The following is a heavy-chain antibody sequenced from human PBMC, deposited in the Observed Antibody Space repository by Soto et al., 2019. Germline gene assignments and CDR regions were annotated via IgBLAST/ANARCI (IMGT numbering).Heavy chain of an antibody. D-gene: IGHD6-13*01. Sequence: PSETLSLTCDVSGYSMTSGFYWGWIRQTPGKGLEWIGSVYHSGATYYNPSLQSRVSISVDTSKSQFSLKLISATAADTGTYYCARERTFARQAGWFEPWAREPRSPSPQ. J-gene: IGHJ5*02. CDR3: ARERTFARQAGWFEP. CDR2: VYHSGAT. V-gene: IGHV4-38-2*02. CDR1: GYSMTSGFY.